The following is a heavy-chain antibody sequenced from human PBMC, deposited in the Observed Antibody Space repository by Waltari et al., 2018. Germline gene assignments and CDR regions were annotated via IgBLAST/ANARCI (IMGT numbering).Heavy chain of an antibody. CDR1: GYTFTSYD. V-gene: IGHV1-8*01. CDR2: MNPNSGNT. Sequence: QVQLVQSGAEVKKPGASVKVSCKASGYTFTSYDINWVRQATGQGLEWMGWMNPNSGNTGYAQKFQGRVTMTRNTSISTAYMELSSLRSEDTAVYYCARGQEVVVPAASYYYYYMDVWGKGTTVTVSS. J-gene: IGHJ6*03. D-gene: IGHD2-2*01. CDR3: ARGQEVVVPAASYYYYYMDV.